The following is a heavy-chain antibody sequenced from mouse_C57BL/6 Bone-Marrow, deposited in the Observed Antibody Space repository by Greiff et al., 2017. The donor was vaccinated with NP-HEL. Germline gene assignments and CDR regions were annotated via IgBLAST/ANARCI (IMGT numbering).Heavy chain of an antibody. V-gene: IGHV2-2*01. J-gene: IGHJ3*01. D-gene: IGHD1-1*01. Sequence: QVQLKESGPGLVQPSQSLSITCTVSGFSLTSYGVHWVRQSPGKGLEWLGVIWSGGSTAYNAAFISRLTISKDKSKRQVFFKMNSLGADDTGIYYCARNCYYGSSYGFAYWGQGTLVTVSA. CDR1: GFSLTSYG. CDR3: ARNCYYGSSYGFAY. CDR2: IWSGGST.